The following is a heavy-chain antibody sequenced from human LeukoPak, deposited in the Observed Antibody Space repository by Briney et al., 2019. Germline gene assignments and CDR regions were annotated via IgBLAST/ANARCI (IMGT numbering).Heavy chain of an antibody. CDR2: IYRYGTT. Sequence: PSQTLSLTCTVSGVSISSGFYYWAWIRQHPGKGLEGIGYIYRYGTTYYNPSLKSRVSISIDTSKNHFSLKLTSVTAPDTAVYYCARVELVDLTSIMSDWFDPWGQGTLVTVSS. D-gene: IGHD2-21*02. CDR3: ARVELVDLTSIMSDWFDP. J-gene: IGHJ5*02. V-gene: IGHV4-31*03. CDR1: GVSISSGFYY.